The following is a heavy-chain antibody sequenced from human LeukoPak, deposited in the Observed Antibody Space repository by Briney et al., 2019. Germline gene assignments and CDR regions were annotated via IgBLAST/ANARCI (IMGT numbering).Heavy chain of an antibody. CDR2: ISWNSGGI. CDR3: AKGIKYYYDSSGIDY. V-gene: IGHV3-9*03. J-gene: IGHJ4*02. Sequence: GGSLRLSCAASGFTFDDYAMHWVRQAPGKGLEWVSGISWNSGGIGYADSVKGRFTISRDNAKNSLYLQMNSLRVEDMALYYCAKGIKYYYDSSGIDYWGQGTLVTVSS. CDR1: GFTFDDYA. D-gene: IGHD3-22*01.